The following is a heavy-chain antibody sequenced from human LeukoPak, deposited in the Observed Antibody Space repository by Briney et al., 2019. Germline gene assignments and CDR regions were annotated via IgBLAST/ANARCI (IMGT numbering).Heavy chain of an antibody. Sequence: GGSLRLSCAASGFTFSSSSMSWVRQAPGKGLEWVSALTGSGGSTYYADSVKGRFTISRDNAKNSLYLQMNSLRAEDTAVYYCARGERYYYDSSGYDYWGQGTLVTVSS. D-gene: IGHD3-22*01. V-gene: IGHV3-23*01. CDR2: LTGSGGST. CDR1: GFTFSSSS. CDR3: ARGERYYYDSSGYDY. J-gene: IGHJ4*02.